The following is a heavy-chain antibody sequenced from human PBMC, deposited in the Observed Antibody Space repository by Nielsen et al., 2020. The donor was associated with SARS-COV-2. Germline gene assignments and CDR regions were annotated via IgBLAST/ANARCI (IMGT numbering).Heavy chain of an antibody. CDR3: AKEKKPVRERYYYYYGMDV. Sequence: PGKGLEWIGSIYYSGSTYYNPSLKSRVTISVDTSKNQFSLKLSSVTAADTAVYYCAKEKKPVRERYYYYYGMDVWGQGTTVTVSS. CDR2: IYYSGST. V-gene: IGHV4-39*07. J-gene: IGHJ6*02. D-gene: IGHD3-10*02.